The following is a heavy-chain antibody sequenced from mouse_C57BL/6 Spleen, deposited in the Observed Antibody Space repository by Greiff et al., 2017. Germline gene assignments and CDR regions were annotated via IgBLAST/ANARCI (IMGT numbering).Heavy chain of an antibody. CDR3: ARMGITTTWFAY. Sequence: VKLVESGPELVKPGASVKISCKASGYAFSSSWMNWVKQRPGKGREWIGRIYPGDGDTNYNGKFKGKATLTAYKSSSTAYMQLSSLTAEDSAVYFCARMGITTTWFAYWGQGTLVTVSA. CDR1: GYAFSSSW. D-gene: IGHD2-4*01. V-gene: IGHV1-82*01. CDR2: IYPGDGDT. J-gene: IGHJ3*01.